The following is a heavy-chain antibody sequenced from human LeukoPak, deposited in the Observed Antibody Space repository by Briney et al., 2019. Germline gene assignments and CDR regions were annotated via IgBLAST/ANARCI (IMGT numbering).Heavy chain of an antibody. J-gene: IGHJ3*01. CDR2: IRYDGSDK. CDR1: GFTFSSYG. Sequence: GGSLRLSCAASGFTFSSYGMHWVRQAPGKGLEWVAFIRYDGSDKYYADSVKGRFTISRDNSKNTLYLQMNSLRAEDTAVYYCAKGGIVVVIATPWGQGTMVTVSS. D-gene: IGHD3-22*01. V-gene: IGHV3-30*02. CDR3: AKGGIVVVIATP.